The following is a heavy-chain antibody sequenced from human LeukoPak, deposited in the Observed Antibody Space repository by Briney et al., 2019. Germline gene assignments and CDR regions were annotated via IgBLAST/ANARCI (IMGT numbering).Heavy chain of an antibody. D-gene: IGHD3-22*01. CDR2: INHSGST. Sequence: SETLSLTCAVSGGSFRNYYWTWIRQPPGKGLEWIGEINHSGSTNYNPSLKSRVTLSVDTSENQFSLKLSSVTAADTALYHCARLRLGFRPYSSGLGNYYYGLDVWGQGTTVTVSS. V-gene: IGHV4-34*01. J-gene: IGHJ6*02. CDR1: GGSFRNYY. CDR3: ARLRLGFRPYSSGLGNYYYGLDV.